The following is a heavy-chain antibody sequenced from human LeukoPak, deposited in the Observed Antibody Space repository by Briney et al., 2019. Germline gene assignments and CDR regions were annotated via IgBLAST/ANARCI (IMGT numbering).Heavy chain of an antibody. Sequence: PSETLSLTCTVSGGSITSYYWSWIRQPPGKGLEWIGYIYYSGSTNYNPSLKSRLSISVDASRNQFSLKLSSVTATDTAVYYCARANYGDYLDYWGQGTLVTVSS. CDR1: GGSITSYY. CDR2: IYYSGST. CDR3: ARANYGDYLDY. V-gene: IGHV4-59*08. J-gene: IGHJ4*02. D-gene: IGHD4-17*01.